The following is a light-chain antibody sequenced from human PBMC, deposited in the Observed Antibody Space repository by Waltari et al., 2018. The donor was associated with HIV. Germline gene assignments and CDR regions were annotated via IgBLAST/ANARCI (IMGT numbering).Light chain of an antibody. V-gene: IGLV2-11*01. J-gene: IGLJ3*02. CDR2: DVT. Sequence: QSALPQPRSVSGSPGQSVTMSCTGTNSAVGAYNYVSWSQQYPGTAPRLIVHDVTQRPSGVPDRFSGSKSGNTASLTISGLQAEDEADYYCCSYAGSYTWVFGEGTKLTVL. CDR3: CSYAGSYTWV. CDR1: NSAVGAYNY.